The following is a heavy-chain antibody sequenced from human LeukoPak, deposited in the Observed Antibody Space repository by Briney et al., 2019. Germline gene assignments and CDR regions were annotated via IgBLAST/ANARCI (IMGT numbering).Heavy chain of an antibody. CDR1: GFTFSIYG. Sequence: GRSLTLSCTASGFTFSIYGFHWVRQAPGKGLEWVATIPNDGSNTFYLDSVKGRFTISRDNSKNTLYLQMNSLRAEDTAVYYCAKDIGTTSLYNWFDPWGPGALVSVSS. J-gene: IGHJ5*02. V-gene: IGHV3-33*03. CDR3: AKDIGTTSLYNWFDP. CDR2: IPNDGSNT. D-gene: IGHD2/OR15-2a*01.